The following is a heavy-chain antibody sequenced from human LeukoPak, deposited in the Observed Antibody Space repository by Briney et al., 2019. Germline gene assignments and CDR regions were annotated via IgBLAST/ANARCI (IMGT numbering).Heavy chain of an antibody. V-gene: IGHV4-59*01. J-gene: IGHJ3*02. CDR2: IYYSGST. D-gene: IGHD3-22*01. CDR3: ARGAEPYYFDSSAAFDI. CDR1: GGSISSYY. Sequence: PSETLSLTCTVSGGSISSYYWSWIRQPPGKGLEWIGYIYYSGSTNYDPSLKSRVTISVDTSKNQFSLKLSSVTAADTAVYYCARGAEPYYFDSSAAFDIWGQGTMVTVSS.